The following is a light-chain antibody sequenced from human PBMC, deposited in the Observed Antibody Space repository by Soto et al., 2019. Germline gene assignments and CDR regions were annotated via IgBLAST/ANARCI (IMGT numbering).Light chain of an antibody. V-gene: IGKV3-11*01. CDR3: QQRGET. CDR1: QSFSSY. Sequence: EIVLTQSPATLSLSPGERATLSCRASQSFSSYLAWYQQKPGQAPRLLIYDASNRATGIPARFSGSGSGTDFTLTISSLEPEDSAVYYCQQRGETFGQGTKVEIK. CDR2: DAS. J-gene: IGKJ1*01.